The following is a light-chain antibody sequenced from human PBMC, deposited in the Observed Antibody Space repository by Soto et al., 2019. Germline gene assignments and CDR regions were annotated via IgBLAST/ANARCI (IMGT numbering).Light chain of an antibody. V-gene: IGLV2-23*02. Sequence: QSVLTQPASVSGSHGQSITISCTGTSSDVGSYNLVSWYQQHTGKAPKLMIYEVSKRPSGVSNRFSGSKSGNTASLTISGLQAEDEADYYCCSYAGSSTFVVFGGGTKLTVL. CDR3: CSYAGSSTFVV. CDR2: EVS. CDR1: SSDVGSYNL. J-gene: IGLJ3*02.